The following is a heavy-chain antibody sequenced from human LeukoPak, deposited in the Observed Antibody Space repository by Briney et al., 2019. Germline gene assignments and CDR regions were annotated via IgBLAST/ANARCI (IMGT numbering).Heavy chain of an antibody. D-gene: IGHD2-15*01. CDR3: ARERVVVAATLSPYYYYYMDV. Sequence: SETLSLTCTVSGGSISSYYWGWIRQPPGKGLEWIGYIYYSGSTNYNPSLKSRVTISVDTSKNQFSLKLSSVTAADTAVYYCARERVVVAATLSPYYYYYMDVWGKGTTVTVSS. J-gene: IGHJ6*03. CDR2: IYYSGST. V-gene: IGHV4-59*01. CDR1: GGSISSYY.